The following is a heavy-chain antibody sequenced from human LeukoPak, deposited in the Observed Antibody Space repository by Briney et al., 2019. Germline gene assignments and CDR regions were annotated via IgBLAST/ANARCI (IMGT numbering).Heavy chain of an antibody. CDR1: GYTFTSYD. Sequence: ASVKVSCKASGYTFTSYDINWVRQATGQGLEWMGWMNPNSGNTGYAQKFQGRVTITRNTSISTAYMKLSSLRSEDTAVYYCARGTLIAVAGSSDAFDIWGQGTMVTVSS. CDR3: ARGTLIAVAGSSDAFDI. D-gene: IGHD6-19*01. CDR2: MNPNSGNT. V-gene: IGHV1-8*01. J-gene: IGHJ3*02.